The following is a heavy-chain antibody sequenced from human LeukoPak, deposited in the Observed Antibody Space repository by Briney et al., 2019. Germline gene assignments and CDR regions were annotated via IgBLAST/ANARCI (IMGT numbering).Heavy chain of an antibody. J-gene: IGHJ6*03. D-gene: IGHD6-19*01. Sequence: SETLSITCTVSGGSISNYYWSWIRQPPGKGLEWIGYIDDTGSTNYNPSLKGRVTISVDTSKNQFSLNLNSVTAADTAEYYCARAPGSAYYPYYYMDVWGKGTTVTVSS. V-gene: IGHV4-59*01. CDR3: ARAPGSAYYPYYYMDV. CDR2: IDDTGST. CDR1: GGSISNYY.